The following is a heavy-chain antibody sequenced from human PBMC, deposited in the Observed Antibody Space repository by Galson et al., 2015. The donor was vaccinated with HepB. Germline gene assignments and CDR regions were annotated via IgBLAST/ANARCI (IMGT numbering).Heavy chain of an antibody. CDR1: GFTFSIHA. D-gene: IGHD5-18*01. J-gene: IGHJ4*02. Sequence: SLRLSCAASGFTFSIHAMHWVRQAPGKGLEWVAVISHDGSIKYSADSVKGRFTISRDNSMNSLYLQMNSLRAEDTAVYFCARGIGGYSYTYADNWGQGTLVTVSS. CDR3: ARGIGGYSYTYADN. V-gene: IGHV3-30*04. CDR2: ISHDGSIK.